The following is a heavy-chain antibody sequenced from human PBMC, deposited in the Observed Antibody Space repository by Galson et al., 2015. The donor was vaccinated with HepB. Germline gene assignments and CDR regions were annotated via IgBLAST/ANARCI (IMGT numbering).Heavy chain of an antibody. D-gene: IGHD2-15*01. CDR2: ISYHGSEK. J-gene: IGHJ4*02. Sequence: SLRLSCAVSGFTFSNHWMTWVRQAPGKGLEWVAIISYHGSEKYYADSVKGRFTISRDNSRDTVYLQMSSMRVGDTAVYYCAKDGLVGWGQGTRVTVSS. CDR1: GFTFSNHW. V-gene: IGHV3-30*18. CDR3: AKDGLVG.